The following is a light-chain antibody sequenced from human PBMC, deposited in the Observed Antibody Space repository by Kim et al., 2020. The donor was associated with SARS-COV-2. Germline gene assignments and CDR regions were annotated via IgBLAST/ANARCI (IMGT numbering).Light chain of an antibody. Sequence: QSITISCTGTSSDVGAYDHVSWYRQHPGKAPKLLIYEVSNRPSGVSDRLSGSRSGNTASLTISGLQAEDEAEYYCSSYTTNSTLLFGGGTQLTVL. J-gene: IGLJ2*01. V-gene: IGLV2-14*03. CDR3: SSYTTNSTLL. CDR1: SSDVGAYDH. CDR2: EVS.